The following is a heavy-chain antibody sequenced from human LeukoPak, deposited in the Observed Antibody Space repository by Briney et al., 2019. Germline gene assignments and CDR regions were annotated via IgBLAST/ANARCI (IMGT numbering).Heavy chain of an antibody. D-gene: IGHD3-10*01. CDR3: ARDRGNVQLLWFEESSRRKNWFDP. CDR2: ISAYNGNT. V-gene: IGHV1-18*01. Sequence: ASVNGSCKASGYTFTSYGISWVRQAPGQGLECMGWISAYNGNTNYAQKLQGRVTMTTDTSTSTAYMELRSLRSDDTAVYYCARDRGNVQLLWFEESSRRKNWFDPWGQGTLVTVSS. CDR1: GYTFTSYG. J-gene: IGHJ5*02.